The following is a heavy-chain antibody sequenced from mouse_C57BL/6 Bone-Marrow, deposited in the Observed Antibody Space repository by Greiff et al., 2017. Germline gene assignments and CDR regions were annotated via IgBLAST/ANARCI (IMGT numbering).Heavy chain of an antibody. CDR3: AGDSAHAY. CDR2: IYPRSGNT. CDR1: GYTFTSYG. V-gene: IGHV1-81*01. J-gene: IGHJ3*01. Sequence: VKLVESGAELVRPGASVKLSCKASGYTFTSYGISWVKQRTGQGLEWIGEIYPRSGNTYYNEKFKGKATLTANKSSSTAYMEIRSLTSEDSADYFCAGDSAHAYWGKGALVTVSA. D-gene: IGHD2-13*01.